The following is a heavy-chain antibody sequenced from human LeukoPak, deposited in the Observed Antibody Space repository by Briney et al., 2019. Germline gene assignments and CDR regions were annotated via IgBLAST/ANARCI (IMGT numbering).Heavy chain of an antibody. CDR2: IYYGGTT. J-gene: IGHJ5*02. Sequence: SETLSLTCTVAGGSLSSYYWSWIRQPPGKGLEYIGFIYYGGTTKYSPSLKSRATISADTSKHQLSLMLTSVTAADTAVYYCARGRYYYDSSGYYYDNWFDPWGHGTLVTVSS. CDR3: ARGRYYYDSSGYYYDNWFDP. CDR1: GGSLSSYY. D-gene: IGHD3-22*01. V-gene: IGHV4-59*01.